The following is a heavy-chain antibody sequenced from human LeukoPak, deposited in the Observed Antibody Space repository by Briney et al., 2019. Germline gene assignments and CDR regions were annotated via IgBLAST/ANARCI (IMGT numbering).Heavy chain of an antibody. CDR2: INHSGST. V-gene: IGHV4-34*01. CDR1: GGSISSYY. Sequence: SETLSLTCTVSGGSISSYYWSWIRQPPGKGLEWIGEINHSGSTNYNPSLKSRVTISVDTSKNQFSLMLSSVTAADTAVYYCARESGYYDVLTGYYNQNWFDPWGQGTLVTVSS. D-gene: IGHD3-9*01. J-gene: IGHJ5*02. CDR3: ARESGYYDVLTGYYNQNWFDP.